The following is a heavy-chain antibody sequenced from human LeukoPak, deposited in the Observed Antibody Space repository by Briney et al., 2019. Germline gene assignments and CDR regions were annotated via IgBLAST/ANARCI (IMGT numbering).Heavy chain of an antibody. D-gene: IGHD3-3*01. J-gene: IGHJ4*02. CDR1: GFTFSDHY. CDR3: ARVGFWSGCRLGFDY. CDR2: SRNNIRSYTT. V-gene: IGHV3-72*01. Sequence: GGSLRLSCAASGFTFSDHYMDWVRQAPGKGLEWVGRSRNNIRSYTTEYAASVEGRFTISRDDSKNSLYLQMNSLKIEDTAVYYCARVGFWSGCRLGFDYWGQGTLVTVSS.